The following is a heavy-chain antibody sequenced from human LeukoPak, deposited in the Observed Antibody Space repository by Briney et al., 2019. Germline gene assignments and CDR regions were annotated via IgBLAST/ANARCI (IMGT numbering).Heavy chain of an antibody. Sequence: KTGGSLRLSCAASGFTFSSYSMNWVRQAPGKGLEWVSSISSSSSYIYYADSVKGRFTISRDNAKNSLYLQMNSLRAEDTAVYYCAREPTRAAADTINLDWGQGTLVTVSS. J-gene: IGHJ4*02. CDR3: AREPTRAAADTINLD. V-gene: IGHV3-21*01. CDR1: GFTFSSYS. CDR2: ISSSSSYI. D-gene: IGHD6-13*01.